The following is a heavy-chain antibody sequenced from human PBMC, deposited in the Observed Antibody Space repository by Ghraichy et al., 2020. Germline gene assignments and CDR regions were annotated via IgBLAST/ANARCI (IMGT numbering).Heavy chain of an antibody. Sequence: GGSLRLSCAASGLSFNNAWMNWVRQAPGKGLEWVGRIKSKGDGGTTDYGAPVRGRFIISRDDSKSTVHLQMNSLKTKDSVVYYCTTEETPVSDFYFGMDVWGQGTTVTVSS. D-gene: IGHD1-26*01. J-gene: IGHJ6*02. CDR1: GLSFNNAW. CDR3: TTEETPVSDFYFGMDV. V-gene: IGHV3-15*07. CDR2: IKSKGDGGTT.